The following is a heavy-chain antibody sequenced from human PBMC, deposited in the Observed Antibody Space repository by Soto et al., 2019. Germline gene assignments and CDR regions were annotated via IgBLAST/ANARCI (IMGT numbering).Heavy chain of an antibody. CDR1: GFTFSSYG. J-gene: IGHJ6*02. CDR2: ISYDGSNK. Sequence: QVQLVESGGGVVQPGRSLRLSCAASGFTFSSYGMHWVRQAPGKGLEWVAVISYDGSNKYYADSVKGRFTISRDNSKNTLYLQMNSLRAEDTAVYYCAKDQDDSSGSYFYYYYGMDVWGQGTTVTVSS. CDR3: AKDQDDSSGSYFYYYYGMDV. V-gene: IGHV3-30*18. D-gene: IGHD3-22*01.